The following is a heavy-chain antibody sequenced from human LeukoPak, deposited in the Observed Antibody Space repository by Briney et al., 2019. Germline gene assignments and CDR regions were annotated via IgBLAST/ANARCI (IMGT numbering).Heavy chain of an antibody. Sequence: GASVKVSCKSSGYTFTDYYIHWVRQAPGQGLEWMGWIFPNSGGTNYAQKFQGRVTVTRDTSISTASMELNRLTSDDTAVYYCARVWGPTAPFDYWGQGTLVTVSS. CDR3: ARVWGPTAPFDY. J-gene: IGHJ4*02. CDR1: GYTFTDYY. V-gene: IGHV1-2*02. CDR2: IFPNSGGT. D-gene: IGHD1-1*01.